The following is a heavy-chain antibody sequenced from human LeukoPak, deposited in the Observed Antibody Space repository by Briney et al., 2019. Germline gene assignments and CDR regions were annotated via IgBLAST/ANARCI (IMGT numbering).Heavy chain of an antibody. CDR3: ARRTPPFDY. CDR1: GFTFSSYW. J-gene: IGHJ4*02. Sequence: GGSLRLSCAASGFTFSSYWMHWFRQAPGKGLVWVARINSDGSSTNYAASVKGRFTISRDNAKSTLYLQMNSLRAEDTAVYYCARRTPPFDYWGPGTLVTVSS. CDR2: INSDGSST. V-gene: IGHV3-74*01.